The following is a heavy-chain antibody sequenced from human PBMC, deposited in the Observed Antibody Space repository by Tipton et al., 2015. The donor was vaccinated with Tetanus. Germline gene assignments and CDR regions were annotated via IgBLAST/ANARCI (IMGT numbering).Heavy chain of an antibody. J-gene: IGHJ4*02. CDR1: GGSITSGGYY. CDR3: ARDTTRGGFDS. V-gene: IGHV4-31*03. Sequence: LVKPTQTLSLTCTVSGGSITSGGYYWSWIRQHPGKGLEWIGDIYYSGSTYYNPSLKSRVTISVDTSKNQFSLKLNSVTAADTAVYYCARDTTRGGFDSWGQGALVTVSA. CDR2: IYYSGST. D-gene: IGHD1-1*01.